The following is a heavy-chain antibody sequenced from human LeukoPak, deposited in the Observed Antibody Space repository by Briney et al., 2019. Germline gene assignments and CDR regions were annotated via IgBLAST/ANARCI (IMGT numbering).Heavy chain of an antibody. Sequence: SVKVSCKASGGTFSSYAISWVRQAPGQGLEWMGGIIPIFGTANYAQKFQGGVTITADESTSTAYMELSSLRSEDTAVYYCARDHSSSSDDAFDIWGQGTMVTVSS. CDR1: GGTFSSYA. CDR2: IIPIFGTA. CDR3: ARDHSSSSDDAFDI. D-gene: IGHD6-6*01. V-gene: IGHV1-69*13. J-gene: IGHJ3*02.